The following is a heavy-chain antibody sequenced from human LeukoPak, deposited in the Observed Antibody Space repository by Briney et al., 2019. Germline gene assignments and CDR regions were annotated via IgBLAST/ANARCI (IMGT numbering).Heavy chain of an antibody. CDR3: AKDPIVFNSGNYYLGTFDI. Sequence: PGGSLRLSCAASGFTFSSYAMSWVRQAPGKGPEWVSAISSSGGTYYGDSVKGRFTISRDNSKNTLYLQMNSLRAEDTAVYSCAKDPIVFNSGNYYLGTFDIWGHGTMVTVSS. D-gene: IGHD1-26*01. V-gene: IGHV3-23*01. CDR1: GFTFSSYA. CDR2: ISSSGGT. J-gene: IGHJ3*02.